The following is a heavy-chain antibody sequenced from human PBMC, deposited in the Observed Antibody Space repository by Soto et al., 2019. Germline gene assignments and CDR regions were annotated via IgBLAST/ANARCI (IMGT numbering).Heavy chain of an antibody. CDR2: IVVGSGNT. CDR3: AAGTKTQPAVAGLLLYYGMDV. CDR1: GFTFTSSA. J-gene: IGHJ6*02. Sequence: GASVKVSCKASGFTFTSSAVQWVRQARGQRLEWIGWIVVGSGNTNYAQKFQERVTITRDMSTSTAYMELSSLRSEDTAVYYCAAGTKTQPAVAGLLLYYGMDVWGQGTTVTVSS. D-gene: IGHD6-19*01. V-gene: IGHV1-58*01.